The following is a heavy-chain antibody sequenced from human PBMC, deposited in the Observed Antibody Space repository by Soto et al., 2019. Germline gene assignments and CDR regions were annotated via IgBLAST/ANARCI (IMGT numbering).Heavy chain of an antibody. V-gene: IGHV3-21*01. CDR2: IGSSSSYI. CDR3: YGDIIFFGFSLFFKAAYYYYGMDV. CDR1: GFTFSSYS. Sequence: GGSLRLSCAASGFTFSSYSMNWVRQAPGKGLEWVSSIGSSSSYIYYADSVKGRFTISRDNAKNSLYLQMNSLRAEDTAVYYCYGDIIFFGFSLFFKAAYYYYGMDVWGQGTTVTVSS. J-gene: IGHJ6*02. D-gene: IGHD3-10*01.